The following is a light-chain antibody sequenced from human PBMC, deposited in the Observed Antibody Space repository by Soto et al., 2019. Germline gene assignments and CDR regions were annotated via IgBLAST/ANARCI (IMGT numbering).Light chain of an antibody. CDR1: QSISSW. CDR2: DAS. V-gene: IGKV1-5*01. J-gene: IGKJ2*01. CDR3: QQRT. Sequence: DIPMTQSPSTLSASVGDRVTITCRASQSISSWLAWYQQKPGKAPKLLIYDASSLESGVPSRFSGSGSGTEFTLTISSLQPDDFATYYCQQRTFGQGTKLEIK.